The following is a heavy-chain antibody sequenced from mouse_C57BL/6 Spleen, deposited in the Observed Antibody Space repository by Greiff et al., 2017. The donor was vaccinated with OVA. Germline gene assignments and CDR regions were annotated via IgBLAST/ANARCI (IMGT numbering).Heavy chain of an antibody. V-gene: IGHV1-15*01. D-gene: IGHD1-1*01. CDR1: GYTFTDYE. J-gene: IGHJ2*01. CDR3: TRNYGSSLLDY. CDR2: IDPETGGT. Sequence: QVQLKESGAELVRPGASVTLSCKASGYTFTDYEMHWVKQTPVHGLEWIGAIDPETGGTAYNQKFKGKAILTADKSSSTAYMELRSLTSEDSAVYYCTRNYGSSLLDYWGQGTTLTVSS.